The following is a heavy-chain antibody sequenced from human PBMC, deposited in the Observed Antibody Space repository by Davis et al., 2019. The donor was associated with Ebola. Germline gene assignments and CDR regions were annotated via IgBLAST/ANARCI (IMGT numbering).Heavy chain of an antibody. V-gene: IGHV4-34*01. CDR1: GASFPGYY. J-gene: IGHJ6*02. CDR3: ARDMGQQWLPGMDV. D-gene: IGHD6-19*01. CDR2: INHSGST. Sequence: SETLSLTCAVSGASFPGYYWSSIRQPPGKGLEWIGEINHSGSTNYNPSLKSRVTISVYTSKNQFSLKLSSVTAADTAVYYCARDMGQQWLPGMDVWGQGTTVTGSS.